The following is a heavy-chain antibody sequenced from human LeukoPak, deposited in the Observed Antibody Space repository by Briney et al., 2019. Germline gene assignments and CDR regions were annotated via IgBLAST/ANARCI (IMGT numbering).Heavy chain of an antibody. J-gene: IGHJ3*02. CDR2: IYYSGST. D-gene: IGHD3-22*01. V-gene: IGHV4-39*01. Sequence: SETLSLTCTVSGGSISSGSYYWGWIRQPPGKGLEWIGYIYYSGSTHYNPSLQSRVTISVDTPKRQFSLKLSSVTAADTAVYYCARHNYYFDSSGPIDIWGQGTMVTVSS. CDR3: ARHNYYFDSSGPIDI. CDR1: GGSISSGSYY.